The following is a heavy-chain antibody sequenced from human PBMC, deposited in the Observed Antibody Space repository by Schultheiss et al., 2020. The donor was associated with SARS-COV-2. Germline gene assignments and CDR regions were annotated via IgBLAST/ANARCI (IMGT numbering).Heavy chain of an antibody. J-gene: IGHJ6*02. Sequence: GESLKISCAASGFTFSSYDMHWVRQATGKGLEWVSAIGTAGDTYYPGSVKGRFTISRENAKNSLYLQMNSLRAGDTAVYYCARDRGGYGDYGLSRYYYYGMDVWGQGTTVTVSS. CDR1: GFTFSSYD. V-gene: IGHV3-13*01. D-gene: IGHD4-17*01. CDR2: IGTAGDT. CDR3: ARDRGGYGDYGLSRYYYYGMDV.